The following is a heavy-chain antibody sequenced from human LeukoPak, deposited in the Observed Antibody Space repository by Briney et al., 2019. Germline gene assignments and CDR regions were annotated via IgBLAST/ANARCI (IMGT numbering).Heavy chain of an antibody. CDR1: GGSISSYY. D-gene: IGHD1-26*01. CDR3: ARDGSYGRNNWFDP. CDR2: IYYSGST. Sequence: SETLSLTCTVSGGSISSYYWSWFRQPPGKGLEWIGYIYYSGSTNYNPSLKSRVTISVDTSKNQFSLKLSSVTAADTAVYYCARDGSYGRNNWFDPWGQGTLVTVSS. J-gene: IGHJ5*02. V-gene: IGHV4-59*01.